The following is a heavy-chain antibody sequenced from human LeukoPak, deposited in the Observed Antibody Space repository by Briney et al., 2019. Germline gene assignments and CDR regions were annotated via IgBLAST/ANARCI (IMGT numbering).Heavy chain of an antibody. V-gene: IGHV4-4*07. D-gene: IGHD5-18*01. Sequence: SETLSLTCTVSGGSISSYYWSWIRQPAGKGLEWTGRIYTSGSTNYNPSLKSRVTMSVDTSKNQFSLKLSSVTAADTAVYYCARVGYSYGSYYYYYMDVWGKGTTVTVSS. J-gene: IGHJ6*03. CDR2: IYTSGST. CDR1: GGSISSYY. CDR3: ARVGYSYGSYYYYYMDV.